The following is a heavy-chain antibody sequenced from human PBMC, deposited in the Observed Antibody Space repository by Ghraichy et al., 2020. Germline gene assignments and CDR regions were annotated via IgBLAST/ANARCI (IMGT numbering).Heavy chain of an antibody. CDR1: GGSISNNY. D-gene: IGHD4-23*01. CDR2: IYYRGST. Sequence: SETLSLTCTVSGGSISNNYWSWIRQPPGKGLEWIGYIYYRGSTNYNPSLKGRVTISLDTSKNQFSLRLSSVTAADTAVYYCAITNFGGNSGWYFDLWGRGTVVTVSS. CDR3: AITNFGGNSGWYFDL. V-gene: IGHV4-59*01. J-gene: IGHJ2*01.